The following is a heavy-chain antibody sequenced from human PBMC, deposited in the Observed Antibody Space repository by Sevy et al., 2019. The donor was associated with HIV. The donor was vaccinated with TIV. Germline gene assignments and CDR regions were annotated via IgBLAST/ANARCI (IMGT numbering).Heavy chain of an antibody. CDR2: IYPSGIT. V-gene: IGHV4-4*07. J-gene: IGHJ4*02. CDR3: ARGWCRSASCYYDY. Sequence: SETLSLTCTVSGGSISSCYWSWIRQPAGKGLEWIGRIYPSGITNYNPSLKSRVTMSVDTSKNQFSLNLSSVTAADTAVYYCARGWCRSASCYYDYWGQGTLVTVSS. D-gene: IGHD2-2*01. CDR1: GGSISSCY.